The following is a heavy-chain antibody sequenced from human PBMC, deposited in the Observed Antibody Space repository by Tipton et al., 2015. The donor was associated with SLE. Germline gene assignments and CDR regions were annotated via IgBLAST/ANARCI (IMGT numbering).Heavy chain of an antibody. V-gene: IGHV4-59*11. CDR2: VHSSGST. D-gene: IGHD6-13*01. J-gene: IGHJ3*02. CDR3: ARVVYSFSDAFDI. Sequence: TLSLTCTVSGGSISSHYWSWIRQPPGKRLEWIGHVHSSGSTFYNPSLKSRVTISMDTSKNQVSLRMTSVTAADTAVYYCARVVYSFSDAFDIWGQGTLVTVSS. CDR1: GGSISSHY.